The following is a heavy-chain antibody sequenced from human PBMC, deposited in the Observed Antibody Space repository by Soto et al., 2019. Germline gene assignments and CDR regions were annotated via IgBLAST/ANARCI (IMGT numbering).Heavy chain of an antibody. CDR2: IIPIFGTA. Sequence: SVKVSCKASGGTFSSYAISWVRQAPGQGLEWMGGIIPIFGTANYAQKFQGRVTMTRDTSISTAYMELSRLRSDDTAVYYCARGVLRYFDWLAGDYFDYWGQGTLVTVSS. D-gene: IGHD3-9*01. J-gene: IGHJ4*02. CDR3: ARGVLRYFDWLAGDYFDY. V-gene: IGHV1-69*05. CDR1: GGTFSSYA.